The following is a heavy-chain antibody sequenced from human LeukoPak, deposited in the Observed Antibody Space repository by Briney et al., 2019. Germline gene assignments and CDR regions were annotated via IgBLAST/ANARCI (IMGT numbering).Heavy chain of an antibody. Sequence: SETLSLTCTVSGYSISSGYYWGWIRQPPGKGLEWIGSIYHSGSTYYNPSLKSRVTISVDTSKNQFSLKLSSVTAADTAVYYCARDSGWHEVGMDVWGQGTTVTVSS. CDR1: GYSISSGYY. J-gene: IGHJ6*02. CDR2: IYHSGST. V-gene: IGHV4-38-2*02. D-gene: IGHD6-19*01. CDR3: ARDSGWHEVGMDV.